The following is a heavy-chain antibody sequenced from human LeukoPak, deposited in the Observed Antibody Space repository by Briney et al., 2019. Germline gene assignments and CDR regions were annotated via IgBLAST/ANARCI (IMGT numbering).Heavy chain of an antibody. Sequence: TTSETLSLTCTVSGGSISSYYWSWIRQPPGKGLEWIGSIYYSGSTYYNPSLKSRVTISVDTSKNQFSLKLSSVTAADTAVYYCASPRAPVVVPAAPNWYFDLWGRGTLVTVSS. CDR1: GGSISSYY. J-gene: IGHJ2*01. CDR3: ASPRAPVVVPAAPNWYFDL. CDR2: IYYSGST. D-gene: IGHD2-2*01. V-gene: IGHV4-39*01.